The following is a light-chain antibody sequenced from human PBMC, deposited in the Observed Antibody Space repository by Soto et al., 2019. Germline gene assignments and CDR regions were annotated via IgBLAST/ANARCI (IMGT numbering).Light chain of an antibody. Sequence: EIVLTQSPGTLSLSPGERATLSCRASQSIRNNYLAGYQQKPGQAPRLLIYGASIRATGIPDRFSGSGYGTDLRVNISRVDPDDCAMYNCQQYGISSGSFGQGTKLEI. CDR2: GAS. V-gene: IGKV3-20*01. CDR3: QQYGISSGS. CDR1: QSIRNNY. J-gene: IGKJ2*03.